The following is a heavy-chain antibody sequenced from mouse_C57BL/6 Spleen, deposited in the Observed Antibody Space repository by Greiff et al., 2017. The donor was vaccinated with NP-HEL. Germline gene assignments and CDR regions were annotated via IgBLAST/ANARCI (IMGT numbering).Heavy chain of an antibody. CDR1: GYTFTDYE. V-gene: IGHV1-15*01. CDR3: TRDPFY. J-gene: IGHJ4*01. Sequence: QVQLKQSGAELVRPGASVTLSCKASGYTFTDYEMHWVKQTPVHGLEWIGAIDPETGGTAYNQKFKGKAILTADKSSSTAYMELRSLTSEDSAVYYCTRDPFYWGQGTSVTVSS. CDR2: IDPETGGT.